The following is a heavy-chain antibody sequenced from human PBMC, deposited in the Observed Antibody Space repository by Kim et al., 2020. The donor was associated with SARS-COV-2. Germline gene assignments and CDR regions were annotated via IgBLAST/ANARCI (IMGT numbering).Heavy chain of an antibody. J-gene: IGHJ4*02. V-gene: IGHV3-30-3*01. D-gene: IGHD3-10*01. CDR2: ISYDGNNK. CDR1: GFTFSSYA. CDR3: ARGFGTLVWRVSHY. Sequence: GGSLRLSCAASGFTFSSYAMHWVRQAPGKGLEWVAVISYDGNNKYYADSVKGRFTISRDNSKNTLYLQMNSLRAEDTAVYYCARGFGTLVWRVSHYWGQGTLVTVSS.